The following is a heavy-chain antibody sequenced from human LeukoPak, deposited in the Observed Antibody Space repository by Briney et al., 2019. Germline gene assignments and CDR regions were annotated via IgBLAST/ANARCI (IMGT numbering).Heavy chain of an antibody. Sequence: PGGSLRLSCAASGFTFSSYAMHWVRQAPGKGLEWVAVISYDGSNKYYADSVKGRFTISRDNSKNTLYLQMNSLRAEDTAVYYCARDEGEWELLPKYYFDYWGQGTLVTVSS. J-gene: IGHJ4*02. CDR1: GFTFSSYA. D-gene: IGHD1-26*01. V-gene: IGHV3-30*04. CDR2: ISYDGSNK. CDR3: ARDEGEWELLPKYYFDY.